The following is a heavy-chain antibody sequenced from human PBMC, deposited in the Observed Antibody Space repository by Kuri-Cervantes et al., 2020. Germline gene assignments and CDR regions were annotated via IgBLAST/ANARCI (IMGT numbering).Heavy chain of an antibody. CDR1: GGSISSSSYY. V-gene: IGHV4-39*01. D-gene: IGHD3-10*01. Sequence: SETLSLTCTVSGGSISSSSYYWGWIRQPPGKGLEWIGSIYYSGSTYYNPSLKSRVTISVDTSKNQFSLKLSSVTAADTAVYYCARRAVRGGMDVWGQGTTVTVFS. J-gene: IGHJ6*02. CDR3: ARRAVRGGMDV. CDR2: IYYSGST.